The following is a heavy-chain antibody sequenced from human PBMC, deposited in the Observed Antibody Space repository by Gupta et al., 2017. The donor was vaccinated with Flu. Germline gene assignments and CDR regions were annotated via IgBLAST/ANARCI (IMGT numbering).Heavy chain of an antibody. V-gene: IGHV3-48*01. CDR1: S. J-gene: IGHJ4*02. CDR2: ISRSSSTI. CDR3: ARRLDRFDY. Sequence: SMNWVRQAPGKGLEWVSYISRSSSTIYYADSVKGRFTIYRDNAKNSLYLQMNSLRAEDTAVYYCARRLDRFDYWGQGTLVTVSS. D-gene: IGHD6-19*01.